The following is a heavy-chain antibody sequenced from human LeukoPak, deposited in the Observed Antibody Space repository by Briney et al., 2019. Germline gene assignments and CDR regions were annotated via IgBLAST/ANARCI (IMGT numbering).Heavy chain of an antibody. CDR2: ISYDGSNK. D-gene: IGHD2-21*02. CDR3: ARDRSVVVTADTFDI. CDR1: GFTSSSYA. J-gene: IGHJ3*02. V-gene: IGHV3-30-3*01. Sequence: GRSLRLSCAASGFTSSSYAMHWVSQAPGKGLEWVAVISYDGSNKYYADSVKGRFTISRDNSKNTLYLQMNSLRAEDTAVYYCARDRSVVVTADTFDIWGQGTMVTVSS.